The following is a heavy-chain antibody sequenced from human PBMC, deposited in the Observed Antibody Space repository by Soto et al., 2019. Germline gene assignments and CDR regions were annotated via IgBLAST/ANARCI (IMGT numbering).Heavy chain of an antibody. J-gene: IGHJ4*02. V-gene: IGHV4-59*11. CDR3: AREATTYYLDY. Sequence: SETLSLTCTVSGGSISGHYWSWIRQPPGKGLKWIGYIFYRGGTNYNPSLKSRVTISLDTSMNQFSLELRSVTAADTAVYYCAREATTYYLDYWGQGTRVTVSS. CDR2: IFYRGGT. D-gene: IGHD1-26*01. CDR1: GGSISGHY.